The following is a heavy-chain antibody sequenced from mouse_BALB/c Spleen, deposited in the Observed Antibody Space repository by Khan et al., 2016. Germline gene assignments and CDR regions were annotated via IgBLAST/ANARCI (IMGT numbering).Heavy chain of an antibody. CDR1: GYTFTNYG. CDR2: INTYSGEP. J-gene: IGHJ2*01. CDR3: AIVEMDDYEYDFDY. Sequence: QIQLVQSGPELKKPGETVKVSCKASGYTFTNYGMNWVKQAPGKGLKWMGWINTYSGEPTYADDFKGRFAFSLETSASTAYLQINNLKNEDMATYSSAIVEMDDYEYDFDYWGQGTILTVSS. D-gene: IGHD2-4*01. V-gene: IGHV9-1*02.